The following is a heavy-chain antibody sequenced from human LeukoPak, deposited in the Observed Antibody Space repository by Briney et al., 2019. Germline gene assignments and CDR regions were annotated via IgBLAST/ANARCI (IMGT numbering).Heavy chain of an antibody. CDR2: IWYDGSNK. J-gene: IGHJ4*02. Sequence: PGGAPRPSRAASGYTFISYIMQCVRDAPHKRLERVAVIWYDGSNKYHADPVKARFTISRDNAKNSLYLQRNSLRAEDTALYYCAREDQPRATFVYWGQGILVTVSS. V-gene: IGHV3-33*01. CDR3: AREDQPRATFVY. D-gene: IGHD2-15*01. CDR1: GYTFISYI.